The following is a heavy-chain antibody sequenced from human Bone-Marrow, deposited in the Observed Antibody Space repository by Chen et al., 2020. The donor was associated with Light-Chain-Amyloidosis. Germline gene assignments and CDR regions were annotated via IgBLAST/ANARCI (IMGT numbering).Heavy chain of an antibody. V-gene: IGHV3-53*01. CDR1: GFAVGTHH. Sequence: EVQVVESGGDLIQPGGSLRPSCAASGFAVGTHHMSWVRQPPGKGLEWISGVDGGGKIAYADSVKGRFTISRDKSNNTVDLQMNSLRADDTAVYYCARGGRLRSMDVWGQGTTVAVSS. J-gene: IGHJ6*02. CDR2: VDGGGKI. D-gene: IGHD5-12*01. CDR3: ARGGRLRSMDV.